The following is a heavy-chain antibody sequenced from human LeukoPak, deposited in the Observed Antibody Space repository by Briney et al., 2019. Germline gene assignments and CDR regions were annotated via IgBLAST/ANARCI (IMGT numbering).Heavy chain of an antibody. CDR3: ATDPNGDSIGAFAQ. D-gene: IGHD2-8*01. V-gene: IGHV3-23*01. Sequence: GGSLRLSCVASGFTFSNYAMTWVRQAPGKGLEWVSSIRGSGGGTYYAESVKGRFTMSRDNSKNTLYLQMNSPGAEDTAIYYCATDPNGDSIGAFAQWGQGTMVTVSS. CDR1: GFTFSNYA. J-gene: IGHJ3*01. CDR2: IRGSGGGT.